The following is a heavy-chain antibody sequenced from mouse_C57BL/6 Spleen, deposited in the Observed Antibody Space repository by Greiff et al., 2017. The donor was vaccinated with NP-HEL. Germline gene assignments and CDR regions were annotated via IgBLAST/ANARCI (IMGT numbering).Heavy chain of an antibody. Sequence: VQLQQSGPELVKPGASVKISCKASGYAFSSSWMNWVKQRPGKGLEWIGRIYPGDGDTNYNGKFKGKATLTADKSSSTAYMQLSSLTSEDSAVYFCARTYYYGSSWYFDVWGTGTTVTASS. CDR2: IYPGDGDT. V-gene: IGHV1-82*01. CDR3: ARTYYYGSSWYFDV. CDR1: GYAFSSSW. D-gene: IGHD1-1*01. J-gene: IGHJ1*03.